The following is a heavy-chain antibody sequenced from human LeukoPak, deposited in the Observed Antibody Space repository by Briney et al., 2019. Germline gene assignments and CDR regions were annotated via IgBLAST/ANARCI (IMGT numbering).Heavy chain of an antibody. D-gene: IGHD3-10*01. CDR3: ARVAVYGSGPSYFDY. J-gene: IGHJ4*02. CDR1: GGSISSYY. Sequence: SETLSLTCTVSGGSISSYYWSWIRQPPGKGLEWIGYIYYSGSTNYNPSLKSRVTISVDTSKNQFSLKLSSVTAEDTAVYYCARVAVYGSGPSYFDYWGQGTLVTVSS. CDR2: IYYSGST. V-gene: IGHV4-59*12.